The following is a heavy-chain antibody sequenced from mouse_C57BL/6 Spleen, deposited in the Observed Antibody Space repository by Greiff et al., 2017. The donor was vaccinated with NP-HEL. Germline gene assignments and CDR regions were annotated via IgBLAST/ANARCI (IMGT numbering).Heavy chain of an antibody. Sequence: EVKLVESGGDLVKPGGSLKLSCAASGFTFSSYGMSWVRQTPDKRLEWVATISSGGSYTYYPDSVKGRFTISRDNAKNTLYLQMSSLKSEDTAMYYCARQRKGDYYFDYWGQGTTLTVSS. CDR3: ARQRKGDYYFDY. D-gene: IGHD3-3*01. CDR2: ISSGGSYT. V-gene: IGHV5-6*01. J-gene: IGHJ2*01. CDR1: GFTFSSYG.